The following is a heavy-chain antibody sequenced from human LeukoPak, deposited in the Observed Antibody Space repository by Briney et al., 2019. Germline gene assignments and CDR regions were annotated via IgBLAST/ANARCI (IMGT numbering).Heavy chain of an antibody. D-gene: IGHD3-3*01. CDR1: GDSINSGGHF. Sequence: TSETLSLTCTVSGDSINSGGHFWSWIRQHPGKGLEWIGYINYSGSTYYNPSLKSRVTISVDTSQNQFSLKLSSVTAADTAMYYCARDEAIFGAGYYYGMDVWGQGTTVTVSS. V-gene: IGHV4-31*03. CDR3: ARDEAIFGAGYYYGMDV. CDR2: INYSGST. J-gene: IGHJ6*02.